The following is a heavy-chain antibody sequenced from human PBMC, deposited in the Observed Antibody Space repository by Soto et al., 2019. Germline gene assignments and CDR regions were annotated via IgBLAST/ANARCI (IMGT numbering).Heavy chain of an antibody. CDR1: GFTSSNDA. J-gene: IGHJ4*02. D-gene: IGHD3-22*01. V-gene: IGHV3-23*01. Sequence: GSLRLSCAASGFTSSNDAMGWVRQAPGKGLEWVSGISGSGDSTYYADSVKGRFTVSRDNSKNTLYLQMNSLRAEDTAVYFCAGQRLITMIVVVDYWGQGTLVTVSS. CDR3: AGQRLITMIVVVDY. CDR2: ISGSGDST.